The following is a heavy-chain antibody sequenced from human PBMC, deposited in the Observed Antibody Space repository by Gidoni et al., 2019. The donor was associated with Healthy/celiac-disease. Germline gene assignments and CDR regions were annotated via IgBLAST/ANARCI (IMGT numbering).Heavy chain of an antibody. CDR1: GFTFSSYS. CDR3: ARESVGYCSGGSCYPDAFDI. Sequence: EVQLVESGGGLVKPGGSLRLSCAASGFTFSSYSMNWVRQAPGKGLEWVSSISSSSSYIYYADSVKGRFTISRDNAKNSLYLQMNSLRAEDTAVYYCARESVGYCSGGSCYPDAFDIWGQGTMVTVSS. D-gene: IGHD2-15*01. J-gene: IGHJ3*02. V-gene: IGHV3-21*01. CDR2: ISSSSSYI.